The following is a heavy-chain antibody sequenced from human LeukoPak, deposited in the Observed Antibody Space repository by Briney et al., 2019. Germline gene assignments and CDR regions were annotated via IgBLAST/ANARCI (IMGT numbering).Heavy chain of an antibody. CDR1: GFTFSSYS. D-gene: IGHD3-22*01. V-gene: IGHV3-21*01. CDR2: ISSSSGYI. J-gene: IGHJ4*02. CDR3: ARDFPIGRSSGYPDY. Sequence: PGGSLRLSCAASGFTFSSYSMNWVRQAPGKGLEWVSSISSSSGYIYYADSVKGRFTISRDNAKNSLYLQMNSLRAEDTAVYYCARDFPIGRSSGYPDYWGQGTLVTVSS.